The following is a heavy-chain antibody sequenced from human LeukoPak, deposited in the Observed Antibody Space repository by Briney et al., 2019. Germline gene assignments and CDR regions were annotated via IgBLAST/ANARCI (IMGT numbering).Heavy chain of an antibody. CDR2: INTNTGNP. J-gene: IGHJ6*02. V-gene: IGHV7-4-1*02. CDR3: AREYCSGGSCYSHYYYGMDV. CDR1: GYTFTSYA. Sequence: ASVKVSCKASGYTFTSYAMNWVRQAPGQGLEWMGWINTNTGNPTYAQGFTGRFVFSLDTSVSTAYLQISSLKAEDTAVYYCAREYCSGGSCYSHYYYGMDVWGQGTTVTVSS. D-gene: IGHD2-15*01.